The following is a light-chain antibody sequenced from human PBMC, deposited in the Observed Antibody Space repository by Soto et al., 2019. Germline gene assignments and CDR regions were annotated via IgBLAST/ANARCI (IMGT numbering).Light chain of an antibody. CDR3: QQANSPYS. CDR1: HDVSSW. CDR2: GAS. J-gene: IGKJ2*03. Sequence: DIQMTQSPSSFSASVGDRVTITCRASHDVSSWLAWYQQKPGKAPRLLIYGASTLQSGVPSRFIGSGYGTDFTLTISSLQPEDFATYYCQQANSPYSFGQGTKLEIK. V-gene: IGKV1-12*01.